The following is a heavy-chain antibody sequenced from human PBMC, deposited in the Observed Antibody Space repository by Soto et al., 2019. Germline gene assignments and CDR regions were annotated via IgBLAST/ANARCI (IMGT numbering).Heavy chain of an antibody. CDR1: GGSISSSSYY. CDR3: ARGHGDLYFDY. CDR2: IYYSGST. Sequence: SEPLSLTCTVSGGSISSSSYYWGWIRQPPGKGREWIGSIYYSGSTYYNPSLKSRVTISVDTSKNQFSLKLSSVTAADTAVYYCARGHGDLYFDYWGQGTLVTVSS. J-gene: IGHJ4*02. D-gene: IGHD4-17*01. V-gene: IGHV4-39*01.